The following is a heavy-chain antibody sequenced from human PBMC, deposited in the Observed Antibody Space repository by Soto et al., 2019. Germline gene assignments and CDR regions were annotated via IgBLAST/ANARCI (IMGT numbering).Heavy chain of an antibody. D-gene: IGHD2-15*01. CDR2: IFYSGST. Sequence: SETLSLTCIVSGGSISSSSYYWGWIRQLPGKGLEWIGSIFYSGSTYYNPSPRSRVTIYIDSSKNQFSLKLSSVTAADTAVYYCARHLVVAATTYNWFDLWGQGTLVIVSS. J-gene: IGHJ5*02. V-gene: IGHV4-39*01. CDR1: GGSISSSSYY. CDR3: ARHLVVAATTYNWFDL.